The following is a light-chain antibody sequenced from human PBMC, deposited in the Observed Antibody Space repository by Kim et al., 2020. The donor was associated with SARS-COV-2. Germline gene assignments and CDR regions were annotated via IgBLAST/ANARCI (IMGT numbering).Light chain of an antibody. CDR2: DVS. V-gene: IGLV2-14*03. J-gene: IGLJ1*01. CDR1: SSDVGGYNY. CDR3: SSYTSSSTLGV. Sequence: QSIPIACTGTSSDVGGYNYVSWYQPHPGKAPKLMIYDVSNRPSGVSNRFSGSKSGNTASLTISGLQAEDEADYYCSSYTSSSTLGVFGTGTKVTVL.